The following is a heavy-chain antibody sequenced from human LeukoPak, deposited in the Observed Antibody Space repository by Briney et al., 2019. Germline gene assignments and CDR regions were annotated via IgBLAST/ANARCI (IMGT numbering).Heavy chain of an antibody. CDR3: AREHGRRVSGSYYKPYYFDY. CDR2: INPSGGST. V-gene: IGHV1-46*01. D-gene: IGHD3-10*01. Sequence: EASVKVCCKASGYTFTSYYMHWVRQAPGQGLEWMGIINPSGGSTSYAQKFQGRVTMTRDTSTSTVYMELSSLRSEDTAVYYCAREHGRRVSGSYYKPYYFDYWGQGTLVTVSS. J-gene: IGHJ4*02. CDR1: GYTFTSYY.